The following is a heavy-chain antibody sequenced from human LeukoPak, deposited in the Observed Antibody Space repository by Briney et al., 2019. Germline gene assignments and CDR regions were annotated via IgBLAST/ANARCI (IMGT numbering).Heavy chain of an antibody. Sequence: ASVKVSCKASGYTFTSYGISWARQAPGQGLEWMGWISTYKGNTNYAQKLQGRVTVTTDTSTSTVYMELRSLRSDDTAVYYCGRSMDSSTSRLIEYWGQGTLVTVSS. V-gene: IGHV1-18*01. CDR3: GRSMDSSTSRLIEY. CDR1: GYTFTSYG. CDR2: ISTYKGNT. D-gene: IGHD6-6*01. J-gene: IGHJ4*02.